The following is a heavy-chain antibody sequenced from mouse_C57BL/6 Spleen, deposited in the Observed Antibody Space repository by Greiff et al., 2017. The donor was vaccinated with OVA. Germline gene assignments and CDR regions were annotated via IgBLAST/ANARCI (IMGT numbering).Heavy chain of an antibody. CDR1: GFTFSDYG. V-gene: IGHV5-17*01. Sequence: EVQLVESGGGLVKPGGSLKLSCAASGFTFSDYGMHWGRQAPEKGLEWVAYISSGSSTIYYADPVKGRLPISREHATNTPFLQLNSLRSEATAMYYGAGTYDYDGYDAMDYWGQGTSVTVSS. J-gene: IGHJ4*01. D-gene: IGHD2-4*01. CDR2: ISSGSSTI. CDR3: AGTYDYDGYDAMDY.